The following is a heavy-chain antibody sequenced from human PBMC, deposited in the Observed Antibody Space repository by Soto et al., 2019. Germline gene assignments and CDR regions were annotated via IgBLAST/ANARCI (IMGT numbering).Heavy chain of an antibody. D-gene: IGHD6-13*01. CDR1: GFTFSSYS. CDR2: ISSSSSTI. V-gene: IGHV3-48*04. CDR3: ARDSGSSSWYENDAFDI. Sequence: GGSLRLPCAASGFTFSSYSMNWVRQAPGKGLEWVSYISSSSSTIYYADSVKGRFTISRDNAKNSLYLQMNSLRAEDTAVYYGARDSGSSSWYENDAFDIWGLGTMVTVSS. J-gene: IGHJ3*02.